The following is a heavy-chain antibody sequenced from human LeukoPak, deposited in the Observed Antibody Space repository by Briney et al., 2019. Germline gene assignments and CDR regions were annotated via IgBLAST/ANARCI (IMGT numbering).Heavy chain of an antibody. V-gene: IGHV4-59*08. CDR2: IYYSGVT. J-gene: IGHJ4*02. D-gene: IGHD6-13*01. CDR3: ARQNPAAAGQGLDY. CDR1: GGSIIGYY. Sequence: SETLSLTCSVSGGSIIGYYWSWIRQPPGKGLEWIGYIYYSGVTNYNPSLKSRVTISVDTSKSQFSLNLSSVTATDTAVYYCARQNPAAAGQGLDYWGQGALVTVSS.